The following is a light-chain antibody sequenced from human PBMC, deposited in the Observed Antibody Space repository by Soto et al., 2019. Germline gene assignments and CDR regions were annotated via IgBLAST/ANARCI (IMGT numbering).Light chain of an antibody. CDR1: QSVSSSY. J-gene: IGKJ2*01. CDR2: GAS. V-gene: IGKV3-20*01. CDR3: QQYCSSGYT. Sequence: EIVLTQSPGTLSLSPGERATLSCRASQSVSSSYLAWYQQKPGQAPRLLIYGASSRATGIPDRFSGSGSGTDFTLTISRLEPEEVAVYYCQQYCSSGYTFGQGTKLEIK.